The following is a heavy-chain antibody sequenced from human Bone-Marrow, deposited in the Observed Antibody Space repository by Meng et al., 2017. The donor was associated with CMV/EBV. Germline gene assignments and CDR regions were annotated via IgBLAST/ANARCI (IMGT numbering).Heavy chain of an antibody. D-gene: IGHD2-2*01. J-gene: IGHJ6*02. V-gene: IGHV1-8*01. CDR2: MNPNNGNT. CDR1: GYTFTSYD. CDR3: ARDRTRSWYQTINRYYGMDV. Sequence: ASVKVSCKASGYTFTSYDINWVRQATGQGLEWMGWMNPNNGNTGYAQKFQGRVTMTRNTSISTAYMELSSLRSEDTAVYYCARDRTRSWYQTINRYYGMDVWGQGTTVTVSS.